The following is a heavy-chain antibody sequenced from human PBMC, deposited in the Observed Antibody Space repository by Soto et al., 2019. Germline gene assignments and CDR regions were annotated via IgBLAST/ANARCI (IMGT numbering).Heavy chain of an antibody. J-gene: IGHJ4*02. CDR2: ITSDTKTI. CDR1: GFTFSVYS. CDR3: ARSEEGHFDY. Sequence: EVQLVESGGDLVQRGGSLRLSCVASGFTFSVYSMNWFRQAPGKGLEWFSYITSDTKTIKYADSVKGRFTISRDNAKNSVYLQMNSLRDEDTAVYYCARSEEGHFDYWGQGTVVTVSS. V-gene: IGHV3-48*02.